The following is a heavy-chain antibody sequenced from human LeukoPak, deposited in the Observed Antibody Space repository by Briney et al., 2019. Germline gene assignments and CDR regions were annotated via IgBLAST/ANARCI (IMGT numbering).Heavy chain of an antibody. V-gene: IGHV1-8*02. CDR1: GYTFTSYG. J-gene: IGHJ4*02. D-gene: IGHD3-16*01. CDR3: ARKGETSNTDY. Sequence: GASVKVSCKASGYTFTSYGISWVRQAPGQGLEWMGWMNPNSGNTGYAQKFQGRVTMTGNTSISTAYMELSSLRSEDTAVYYCARKGETSNTDYWGQGTLVTVSS. CDR2: MNPNSGNT.